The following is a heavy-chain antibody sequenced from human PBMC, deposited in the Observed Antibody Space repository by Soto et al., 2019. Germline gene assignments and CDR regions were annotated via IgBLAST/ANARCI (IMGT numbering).Heavy chain of an antibody. CDR2: IYHSGST. CDR3: ARVAGAAADYFDY. CDR1: GGSISSGGYS. D-gene: IGHD6-13*01. J-gene: IGHJ4*02. V-gene: IGHV4-30-2*01. Sequence: PSETLSLTCAVSGGSISSGGYSWSWIRQPPGKGLEWIGYIYHSGSTYYNTSLKSRVTISVDRSKNQFYLKLSSVTAADTAVYYCARVAGAAADYFDYWGQGTLVTVSS.